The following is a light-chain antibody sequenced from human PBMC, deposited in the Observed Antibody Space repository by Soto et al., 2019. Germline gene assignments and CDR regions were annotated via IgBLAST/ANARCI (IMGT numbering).Light chain of an antibody. CDR1: QSVSSRY. V-gene: IGKV3D-20*01. Sequence: ELVLPQSPAPLSLSPGERATLSCGASQSVSSRYLAWYQQKPGLAPRLFIYDASSRATGIPDRFSGSGSGTDFTLTISRLEPEDFAVYYCQQYGSSITFGQGTRLEIK. J-gene: IGKJ5*01. CDR3: QQYGSSIT. CDR2: DAS.